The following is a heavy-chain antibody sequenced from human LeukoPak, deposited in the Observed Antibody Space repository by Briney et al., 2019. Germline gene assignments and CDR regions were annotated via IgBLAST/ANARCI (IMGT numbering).Heavy chain of an antibody. D-gene: IGHD2-2*01. Sequence: GASVKVSCKASGYTFTSYAMHWVRQAPGQRLEWVGWINAGNGNTKYSQKFQGRVTITRDTSASTAYMELSSLRSEDTAVYYCARDDPPGVEYCGSTSCSNYYYYGMDVWGKGTTVTVSS. J-gene: IGHJ6*04. V-gene: IGHV1-3*01. CDR1: GYTFTSYA. CDR2: INAGNGNT. CDR3: ARDDPPGVEYCGSTSCSNYYYYGMDV.